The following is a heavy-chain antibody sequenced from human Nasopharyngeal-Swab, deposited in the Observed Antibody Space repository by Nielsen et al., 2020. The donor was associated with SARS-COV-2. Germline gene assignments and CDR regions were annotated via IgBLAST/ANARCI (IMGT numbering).Heavy chain of an antibody. CDR1: GGSISGDNW. CDR3: ARERGGDGYGYFDY. Sequence: SETLSLTCAVSGGSISGDNWWSWVRQPPGKGLEWIAAISHTGRTTYNWSLRSRLTLSVDKSLNQFSLRLTSVTAADTAFYYCARERGGDGYGYFDYWGQGALVIVSS. CDR2: ISHTGRT. V-gene: IGHV4-4*02. D-gene: IGHD2-21*02. J-gene: IGHJ4*02.